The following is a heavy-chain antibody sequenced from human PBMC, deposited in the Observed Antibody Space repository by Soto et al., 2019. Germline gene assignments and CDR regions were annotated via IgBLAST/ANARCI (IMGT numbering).Heavy chain of an antibody. CDR2: ISGSGGST. CDR1: GFTFSSYA. Sequence: AGGSLRLSCAASGFTFSSYAMSWVRQAPGKGLEWVSAISGSGGSTYDADSVKGRFTISRDNSKNTLYLQMNSLRAEDKAVYYCAKDLFSDIVATIFDYWGQGTLVTVSS. V-gene: IGHV3-23*01. CDR3: AKDLFSDIVATIFDY. D-gene: IGHD5-12*01. J-gene: IGHJ4*02.